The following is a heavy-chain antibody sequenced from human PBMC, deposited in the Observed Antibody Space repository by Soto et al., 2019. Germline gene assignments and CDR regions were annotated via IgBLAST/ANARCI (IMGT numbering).Heavy chain of an antibody. CDR3: ARWGCSGSNCNLNQRSFDL. V-gene: IGHV3-33*03. CDR2: IWYDGSNK. CDR1: GFIFNEYG. D-gene: IGHD2-15*01. J-gene: IGHJ4*02. Sequence: GSLRLSCAASGFIFNEYGMHWVRQAPGKGLEWVAVIWYDGSNKYYADSVKGRFTFSRDNSKNTMSLQMNSLRVEDTVVYYCARWGCSGSNCNLNQRSFDLWGQGTLVTISS.